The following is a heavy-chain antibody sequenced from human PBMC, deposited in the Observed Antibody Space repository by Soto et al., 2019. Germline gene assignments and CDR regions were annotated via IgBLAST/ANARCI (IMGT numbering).Heavy chain of an antibody. J-gene: IGHJ4*02. CDR2: ITDSSDTV. CDR3: ARGGDGYNPHFDY. D-gene: IGHD5-12*01. CDR1: GFSFSNYN. V-gene: IGHV3-48*01. Sequence: GGSLRLSCVASGFSFSNYNMNWVRQAPGKGLEWVSYITDSSDTVHYADSVRGRFTISRDNAESSLYLQMNSLRAEDTAVYYCARGGDGYNPHFDYWGQGTLVTVSS.